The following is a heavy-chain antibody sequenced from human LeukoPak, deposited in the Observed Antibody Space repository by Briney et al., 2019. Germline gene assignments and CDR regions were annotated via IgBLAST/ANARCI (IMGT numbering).Heavy chain of an antibody. J-gene: IGHJ5*02. V-gene: IGHV4-4*02. CDR1: GGSISSSNW. D-gene: IGHD2-15*01. CDR3: ARGGERCSGGSCYSNWFDP. CDR2: IYHSGST. Sequence: SGTLSLTCAVSGGSISSSNWWSWVRQPPGKGLEWIGEIYHSGSTNYNPSLKSRVTISVDKSKNQFSLKLSSVTAADTAVYYCARGGERCSGGSCYSNWFDPWGQGTLVTVSS.